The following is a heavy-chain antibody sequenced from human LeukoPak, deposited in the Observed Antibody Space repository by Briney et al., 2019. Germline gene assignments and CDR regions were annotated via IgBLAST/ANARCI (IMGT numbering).Heavy chain of an antibody. Sequence: GGSLSLSCAASGFTLSKYAISWVRQAPAKGLEWVSTISSGATHTYYPDSVKGRFTVSRDDYKNTLDLQMSSLRVENTALYYGANVAADDRRGFDFWGQGTMVTVSS. D-gene: IGHD3-22*01. J-gene: IGHJ3*01. CDR2: ISSGATHT. V-gene: IGHV3-23*01. CDR1: GFTLSKYA. CDR3: ANVAADDRRGFDF.